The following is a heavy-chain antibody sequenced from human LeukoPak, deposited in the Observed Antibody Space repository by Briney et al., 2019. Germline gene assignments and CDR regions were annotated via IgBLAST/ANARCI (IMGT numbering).Heavy chain of an antibody. V-gene: IGHV4-39*01. CDR2: IYYSGST. J-gene: IGHJ4*02. Sequence: SETLILTCNVSGGSISSSSYYWGWIRQPPGKGLEWIGTIYYSGSTYYNPSLTSRVTISVDTSKNQFSLKLSSVTAADTAVYYCARLYSGSSHIDYWGQGTLVTVSS. CDR3: ARLYSGSSHIDY. D-gene: IGHD6-6*01. CDR1: GGSISSSSYY.